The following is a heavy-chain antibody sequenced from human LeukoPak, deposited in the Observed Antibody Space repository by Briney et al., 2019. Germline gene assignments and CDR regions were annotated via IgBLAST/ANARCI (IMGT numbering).Heavy chain of an antibody. D-gene: IGHD1-1*01. Sequence: PSETLSLTCTVSGDSISSGGDSWNWIRQRPGTGLEWIGYIYSSGPTYHNPSLKSRVSMSVDPSKNQFSLNLGSVTAADTAVYYCARGLNAQDDLDAFDIWGQGTVVTVSS. J-gene: IGHJ3*02. V-gene: IGHV4-31*03. CDR3: ARGLNAQDDLDAFDI. CDR2: IYSSGPT. CDR1: GDSISSGGDS.